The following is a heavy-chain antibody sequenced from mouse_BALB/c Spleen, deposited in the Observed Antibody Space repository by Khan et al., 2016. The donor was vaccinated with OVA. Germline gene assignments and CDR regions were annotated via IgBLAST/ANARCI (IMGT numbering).Heavy chain of an antibody. CDR3: SILYGGDFDS. CDR2: ISYSGNT. CDR1: GYSITTDYA. V-gene: IGHV3-2*02. D-gene: IGHD1-1*01. J-gene: IGHJ2*01. Sequence: ESGPGLVKPSQSLSLTCTVTGYSITTDYAWNWIRQFPGNKLEWMGYISYSGNTKYNPSLKSRISITRDTSKNQFFLQLKSVTTEDKARSYCSILYGGDFDSWGQGTPLKVSS.